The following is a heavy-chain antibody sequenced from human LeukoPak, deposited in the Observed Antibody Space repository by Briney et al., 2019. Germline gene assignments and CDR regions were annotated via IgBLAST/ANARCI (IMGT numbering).Heavy chain of an antibody. CDR2: IYSGGST. Sequence: PGGSLRPSCAASGFTVSSNYMSWVRQAPGKGLEWVSVIYSGGSTYYADSVKGRFTISRDNSKNTLYLQMNSLRAEDTAVYYCARDGPRAGYSYGYEYYFDYWGQGTLVTVSS. CDR1: GFTVSSNY. V-gene: IGHV3-66*01. CDR3: ARDGPRAGYSYGYEYYFDY. J-gene: IGHJ4*02. D-gene: IGHD5-18*01.